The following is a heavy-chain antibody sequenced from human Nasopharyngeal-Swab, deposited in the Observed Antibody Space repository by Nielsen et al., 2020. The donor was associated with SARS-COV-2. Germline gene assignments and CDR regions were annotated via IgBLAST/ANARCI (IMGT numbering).Heavy chain of an antibody. V-gene: IGHV4-30-2*04. CDR3: ASPLWFGELLPASYYYYGMDV. Sequence: WIRQPPGKGLEWIGYIYYSGSTYYNPSLKSRVTISVDTSKSQFSLKLSSVTAADTAVYYCASPLWFGELLPASYYYYGMDVWGQGTTVTVSS. D-gene: IGHD3-10*01. J-gene: IGHJ6*02. CDR2: IYYSGST.